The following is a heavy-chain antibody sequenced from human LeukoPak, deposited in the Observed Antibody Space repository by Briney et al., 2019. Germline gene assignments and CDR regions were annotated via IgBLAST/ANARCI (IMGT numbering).Heavy chain of an antibody. Sequence: HPGGSLRLSCAASGFTFSSYSMNWVRQAPGKGLEWVSYISSSSSTIYYADSVKGRFTISRDNAKNSLYLQMNSLRAEDTAVYYCARARIRFLALGAFDIWGQGTMVTVSS. CDR1: GFTFSSYS. J-gene: IGHJ3*02. V-gene: IGHV3-48*04. D-gene: IGHD3-3*01. CDR2: ISSSSSTI. CDR3: ARARIRFLALGAFDI.